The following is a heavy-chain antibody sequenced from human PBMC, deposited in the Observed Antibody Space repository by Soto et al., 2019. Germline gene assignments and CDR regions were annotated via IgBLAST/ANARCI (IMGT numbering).Heavy chain of an antibody. CDR1: GFTFSTYA. V-gene: IGHV3-30*03. Sequence: QVQLVESGGGVVQPGRSLRLSCTASGFTFSTYAMHWVRQAPGKGLEWVAVISNDGGSKYYADSVKGRFTISRDNSKNTMYLQMNSLRAEDTAVYYGYSSGWWGQGTLVPVSS. D-gene: IGHD6-19*01. J-gene: IGHJ4*02. CDR3: YSSGW. CDR2: ISNDGGSK.